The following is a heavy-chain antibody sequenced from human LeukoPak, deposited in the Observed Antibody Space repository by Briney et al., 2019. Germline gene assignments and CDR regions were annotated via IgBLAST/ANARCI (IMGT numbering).Heavy chain of an antibody. J-gene: IGHJ4*02. D-gene: IGHD4-17*01. CDR3: ARDLRYSRGDYDYFDY. CDR1: GFTFDDYG. Sequence: GGSLRLSCAASGFTFDDYGMSWVRQAPGKGLEWVSGINWNGGSTGYADSVKGRFTISRDNSKNTLYLQMNSLRAEDTAVYYCARDLRYSRGDYDYFDYWGQGTLVTVSS. CDR2: INWNGGST. V-gene: IGHV3-20*04.